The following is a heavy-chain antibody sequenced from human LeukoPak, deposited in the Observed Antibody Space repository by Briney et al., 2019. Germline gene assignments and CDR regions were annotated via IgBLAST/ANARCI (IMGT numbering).Heavy chain of an antibody. Sequence: SVKVSCKASGGTFSSYAISWVRQAPGQGLDWMGGIIPIFGTANYAQKFQGRVTITADKSTSTAYMELSSLRSEDTAVYYCARFAAARGAFDIWGQGTMVTVSS. CDR2: IIPIFGTA. V-gene: IGHV1-69*06. CDR3: ARFAAARGAFDI. CDR1: GGTFSSYA. D-gene: IGHD6-25*01. J-gene: IGHJ3*02.